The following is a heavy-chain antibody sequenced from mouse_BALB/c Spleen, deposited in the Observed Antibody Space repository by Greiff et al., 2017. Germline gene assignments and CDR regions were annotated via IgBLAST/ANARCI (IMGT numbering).Heavy chain of an antibody. Sequence: QVQLQQSGAELARPGASVKMSCKASGYTFTSYTMHWVKQRPGQGLEWIGYINPSSGYTNYNQKFKDKATLTADKSSSTAYMQLSSLTSEDSAVYYCASTVVATDWYFDVWGAGTTVTVSS. CDR3: ASTVVATDWYFDV. V-gene: IGHV1-4*01. D-gene: IGHD1-1*01. J-gene: IGHJ1*01. CDR1: GYTFTSYT. CDR2: INPSSGYT.